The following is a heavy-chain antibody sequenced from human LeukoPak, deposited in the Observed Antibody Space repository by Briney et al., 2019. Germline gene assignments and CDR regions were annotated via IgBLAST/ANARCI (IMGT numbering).Heavy chain of an antibody. CDR2: INPGNGNT. J-gene: IGHJ5*02. V-gene: IGHV1-3*01. CDR3: ARDLYYGSGTIGPNWLDP. D-gene: IGHD3-10*01. CDR1: GYTFTTYS. Sequence: ASVKVSCRASGYTFTTYSIHWVRQAPGQRLEWMGWINPGNGNTKYSRQFLGRVTITRDTSATTAYMEMSGLISEDTAVYYCARDLYYGSGTIGPNWLDPWGQGTLVTVSS.